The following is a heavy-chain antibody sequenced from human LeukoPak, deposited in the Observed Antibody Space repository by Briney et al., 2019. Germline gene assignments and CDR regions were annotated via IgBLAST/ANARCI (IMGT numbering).Heavy chain of an antibody. V-gene: IGHV3-30*01. CDR1: GFTFSSYA. Sequence: GGSLRLPCAASGFTFSSYAMHRVRQAPGKGLEWVAVISYDGSNKYYADSVKGRFTISRDNSKNTLYLQMNSLRAEDTAVYYCARDYCSSTSCYKKFSSGWYFDYWGQGTLVTVSS. CDR2: ISYDGSNK. J-gene: IGHJ4*02. D-gene: IGHD2-2*02. CDR3: ARDYCSSTSCYKKFSSGWYFDY.